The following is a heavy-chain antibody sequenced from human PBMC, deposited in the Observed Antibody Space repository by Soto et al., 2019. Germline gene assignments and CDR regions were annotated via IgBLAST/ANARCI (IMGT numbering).Heavy chain of an antibody. J-gene: IGHJ5*02. CDR1: GGTFSSYA. Sequence: ASVKVSCKASGGTFSSYAISWVRQAPGQGLEWMGGIIPIFGTANYAQKFQGRVTITADESTSTAYTELSSLRSEDTAVYYCARGRNGYCSGGSCYPNWFDPCGPGTLVTLSS. D-gene: IGHD2-15*01. V-gene: IGHV1-69*13. CDR2: IIPIFGTA. CDR3: ARGRNGYCSGGSCYPNWFDP.